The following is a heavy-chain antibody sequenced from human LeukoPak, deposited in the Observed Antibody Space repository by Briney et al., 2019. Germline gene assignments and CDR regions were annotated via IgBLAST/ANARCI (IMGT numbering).Heavy chain of an antibody. CDR3: ARGGLPIYYYYMDV. J-gene: IGHJ6*03. D-gene: IGHD4-11*01. CDR2: ISSSSSYI. V-gene: IGHV3-21*01. Sequence: PGESLRLPCAASGFTFTSHSLNWVRQAPGKGLEWVSSISSSSSYIYYADSVKGRFSISRDNARNSLYLQMNSLTAEDTAVYYCARGGLPIYYYYMDVWGKGTTVTVSS. CDR1: GFTFTSHS.